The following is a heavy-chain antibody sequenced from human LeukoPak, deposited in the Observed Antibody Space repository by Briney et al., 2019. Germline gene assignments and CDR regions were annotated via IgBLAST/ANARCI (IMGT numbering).Heavy chain of an antibody. CDR2: ISSSSRYL. J-gene: IGHJ3*01. CDR1: GFIFSSYS. Sequence: GGSLRLSCAAPGFIFSSYSMTSVRQAPAKGLELVSSISSSSRYLHYAESLQGRFTISRDNAKNSLYLDLNSLRPEDTAVYYCARATVIVVLSTTGAFDVWGRGTMVTVSS. D-gene: IGHD3-22*01. V-gene: IGHV3-21*06. CDR3: ARATVIVVLSTTGAFDV.